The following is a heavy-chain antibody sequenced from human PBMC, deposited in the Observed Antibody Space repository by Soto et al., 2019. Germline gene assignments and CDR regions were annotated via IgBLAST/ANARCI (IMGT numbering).Heavy chain of an antibody. V-gene: IGHV2-5*02. CDR3: AHFTNYYDSSGYYLYYSEY. J-gene: IGHJ4*02. Sequence: VSGPTLVNPTQTLTLTCTFSGFSLSTSGVGVGWIRQPPGKALEWLALIFWDDDKRYSPSLKSRITVTKDTSKNEVGLTMTSMDPVDTATYYCAHFTNYYDSSGYYLYYSEYWGQGTPVTVS. CDR2: IFWDDDK. D-gene: IGHD3-22*01. CDR1: GFSLSTSGVG.